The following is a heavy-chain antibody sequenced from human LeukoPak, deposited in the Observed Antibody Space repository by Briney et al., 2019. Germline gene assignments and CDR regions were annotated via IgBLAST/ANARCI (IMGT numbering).Heavy chain of an antibody. CDR1: GFTFNAYG. CDR3: ARRAGAYSHPYDY. J-gene: IGHJ4*02. V-gene: IGHV3-30*12. Sequence: GGSLRLPCAAPGFTFNAYGMHWVRQAPGKGLEWVAYIQYDGSNQQYADSVKGRFSISRDSSKNILYLQMNSLRAEDTAVYYCARRAGAYSHPYDYWGQGTLVTVSS. CDR2: IQYDGSNQ. D-gene: IGHD4/OR15-4a*01.